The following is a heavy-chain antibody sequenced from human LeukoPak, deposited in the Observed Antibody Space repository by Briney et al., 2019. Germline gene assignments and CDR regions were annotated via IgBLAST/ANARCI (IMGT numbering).Heavy chain of an antibody. D-gene: IGHD2-2*01. Sequence: PGASLRLSWAASGFTFSTYAMSWVRQAPGKGLEWVSGISGRSGSTYYADSVKGRFSISRDNSKNTLYLQMNGLRAEDTAVYYCAKYIVVVPAAGAYFDYWGQGTLVTVSS. V-gene: IGHV3-23*01. CDR2: ISGRSGST. CDR1: GFTFSTYA. J-gene: IGHJ4*02. CDR3: AKYIVVVPAAGAYFDY.